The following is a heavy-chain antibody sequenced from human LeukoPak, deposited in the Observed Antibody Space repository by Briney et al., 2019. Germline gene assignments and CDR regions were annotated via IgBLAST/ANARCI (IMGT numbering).Heavy chain of an antibody. CDR1: GFTFSGYE. V-gene: IGHV3-48*03. D-gene: IGHD3-3*01. CDR3: ARERDDYYFDY. J-gene: IGHJ4*02. CDR2: ISRSGTII. Sequence: GGSLRLSCAASGFTFSGYEMNWVRQAPGKGLEWVSYISRSGTIISYADSMKGRFTISRDNAKNSLYLPMNSLRAEDTAVYYCARERDDYYFDYWGQGTLVTVSS.